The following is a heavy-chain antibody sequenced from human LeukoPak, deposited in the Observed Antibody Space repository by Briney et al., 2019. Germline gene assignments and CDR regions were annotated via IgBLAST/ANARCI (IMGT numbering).Heavy chain of an antibody. V-gene: IGHV4-34*01. J-gene: IGHJ5*02. CDR2: INHSGST. CDR1: GGSFSGYY. D-gene: IGHD6-13*01. CDR3: ARGNQVARKLVRLRKRNWFDP. Sequence: PSETLSLTCAVYGGSFSGYYWSWIRQPPGKGLEWIGEINHSGSTNYNPSLKSRVTISVDTSKNQFSLKLSSVTAADTAVYYCARGNQVARKLVRLRKRNWFDPWGQGTLVTVSS.